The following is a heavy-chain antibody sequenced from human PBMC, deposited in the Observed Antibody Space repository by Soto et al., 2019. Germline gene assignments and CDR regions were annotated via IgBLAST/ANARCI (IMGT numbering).Heavy chain of an antibody. CDR3: ARDYWLGTSPFDY. Sequence: WGSLIVSCASSVFTFSIYSMNWVRQAPGKGLEWVSYISSSSSTIYYADSVKGRFTISRDNAKNSLYLQMNSLRDEDTAVYYCARDYWLGTSPFDYWGQGTLVTVSS. CDR1: VFTFSIYS. J-gene: IGHJ4*02. CDR2: ISSSSSTI. D-gene: IGHD2-8*02. V-gene: IGHV3-48*02.